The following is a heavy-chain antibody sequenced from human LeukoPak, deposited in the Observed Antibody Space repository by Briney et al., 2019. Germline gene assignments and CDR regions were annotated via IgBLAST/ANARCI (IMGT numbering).Heavy chain of an antibody. CDR3: AKWKYSNSGIDDY. CDR2: ISGSGDNT. Sequence: PGGSLRLSCAASGFTFSSYAMSWVRQVPGKGLEWVSVISGSGDNTYYADSVKGRFTISRDNSKNMLYLQMNSLRAEDMAVYYCAKWKYSNSGIDDYWGQGTLVTVS. CDR1: GFTFSSYA. D-gene: IGHD6-6*01. V-gene: IGHV3-23*01. J-gene: IGHJ4*02.